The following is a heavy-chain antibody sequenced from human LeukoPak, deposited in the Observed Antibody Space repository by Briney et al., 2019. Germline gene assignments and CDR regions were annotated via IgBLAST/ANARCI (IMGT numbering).Heavy chain of an antibody. CDR1: GGSISSSSYY. CDR2: IYYSGSN. Sequence: PSETLSLTCTVSGGSISSSSYYWGWLRQPPGKGLEWIGSIYYSGSNYYNPSLKRRVTISVDTSKNQFSLKLSSVTAADTAVYYCARHRDGYNRPFDYWGQGTLVTVSS. D-gene: IGHD5-24*01. CDR3: ARHRDGYNRPFDY. J-gene: IGHJ4*02. V-gene: IGHV4-39*07.